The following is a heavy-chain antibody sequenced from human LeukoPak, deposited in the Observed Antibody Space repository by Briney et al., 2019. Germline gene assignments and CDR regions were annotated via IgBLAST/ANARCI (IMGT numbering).Heavy chain of an antibody. V-gene: IGHV3-23*01. Sequence: GGSLRLSCAASGFTFSSYAMSWVRQAPGKGLEWVSAISGSGGSTYYADSVKGRFTISRDNSKNTLYLQMNSLKTEDTAVYYCTTDHIVGASPGDYWGQGTLVTVSS. D-gene: IGHD1-26*01. CDR2: ISGSGGST. CDR3: TTDHIVGASPGDY. CDR1: GFTFSSYA. J-gene: IGHJ4*02.